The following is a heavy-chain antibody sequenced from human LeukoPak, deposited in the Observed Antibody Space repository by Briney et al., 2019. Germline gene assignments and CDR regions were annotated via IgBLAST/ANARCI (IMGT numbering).Heavy chain of an antibody. V-gene: IGHV3-48*01. D-gene: IGHD2-2*01. CDR3: AKDPGADCSSTSCPFDY. CDR2: ISSSSSTI. CDR1: GFTFSTYS. Sequence: GGSLRLSCAASGFTFSTYSMNWVRQAPGKGLEWVSYISSSSSTIYYVDSVKGRFTISRDNSKNTLYLQMNSLRAEDTAVYYCAKDPGADCSSTSCPFDYWGQGTLVTVSS. J-gene: IGHJ4*02.